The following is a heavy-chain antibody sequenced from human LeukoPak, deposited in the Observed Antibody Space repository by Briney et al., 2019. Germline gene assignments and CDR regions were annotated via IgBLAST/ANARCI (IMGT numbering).Heavy chain of an antibody. V-gene: IGHV3-30*18. D-gene: IGHD4-17*01. CDR3: AKPYGITYFDY. J-gene: IGHJ4*02. CDR1: GFTFSSYG. CDR2: ISYDGSNK. Sequence: GRSLRLSCAASGFTFSSYGMHWVRQAPGKGLEWVAVISYDGSNKYYADSVKGRFTISRDNPKNTLYLQMNSLRAEDTAVYYCAKPYGITYFDYWGQGTLVTVSS.